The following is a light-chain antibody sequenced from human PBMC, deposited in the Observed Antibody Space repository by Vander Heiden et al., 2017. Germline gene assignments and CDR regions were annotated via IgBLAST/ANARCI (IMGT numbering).Light chain of an antibody. V-gene: IGKV1-9*01. CDR2: AAS. Sequence: DIQFTQSPSFLSASVGDRVTITCRASQGISSYLAWYQQKPGKAPKLLIYAASTWQSGVPSRFSGSGSGTEFNLTISSLQHEDFATYYCHQLKSYPQLTFGGGTKVEIK. CDR3: HQLKSYPQLT. J-gene: IGKJ4*01. CDR1: QGISSY.